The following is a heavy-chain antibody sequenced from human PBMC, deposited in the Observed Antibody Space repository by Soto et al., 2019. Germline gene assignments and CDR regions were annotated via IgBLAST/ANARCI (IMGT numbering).Heavy chain of an antibody. CDR2: IYWDGDK. J-gene: IGHJ5*02. CDR1: GFSLSTSGAA. CDR3: AHRATMTIFGLIIDNGIWFDP. Sequence: QINLIESGPTLVKPTQTLTLTCTFSGFSLSTSGAAVGWVRQPPGRALEWLALIYWDGDKRYNASLGNRLTITTDPSMNYFVLTYTNVDPADTATYYCAHRATMTIFGLIIDNGIWFDPWGQGTRVIVSS. D-gene: IGHD3-3*01. V-gene: IGHV2-5*02.